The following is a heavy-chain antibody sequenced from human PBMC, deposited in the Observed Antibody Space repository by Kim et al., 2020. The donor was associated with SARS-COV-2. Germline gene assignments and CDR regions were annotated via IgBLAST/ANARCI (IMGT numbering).Heavy chain of an antibody. CDR3: ARGVDLHY. V-gene: IGHV3-7*04. CDR1: GFTFSTYW. J-gene: IGHJ4*02. CDR2: MNQEGSEK. Sequence: GGSLRLSCAASGFTFSTYWMSWVRQAPGKGLEWVANMNQEGSEKYYVDSVKGRFAISRDNAKNSLYLQMNSLRAEDTAVYYCARGVDLHYWGQGTLLTVSS. D-gene: IGHD3-9*01.